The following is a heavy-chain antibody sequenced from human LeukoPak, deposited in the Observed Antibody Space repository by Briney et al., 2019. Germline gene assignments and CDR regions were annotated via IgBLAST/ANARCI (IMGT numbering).Heavy chain of an antibody. D-gene: IGHD6-19*01. CDR3: ATDGSSGWNYYYYMDV. J-gene: IGHJ6*03. Sequence: SETLSLTCTVSGGSISSSSYYWGWIRQPPGKGLEWIGNIYYSGSTYYNPSLKSRVTISVDTSKNQFSLKLSSVTAADTAVYYCATDGSSGWNYYYYMDVWGKGTTVTVSS. CDR1: GGSISSSSYY. CDR2: IYYSGST. V-gene: IGHV4-39*07.